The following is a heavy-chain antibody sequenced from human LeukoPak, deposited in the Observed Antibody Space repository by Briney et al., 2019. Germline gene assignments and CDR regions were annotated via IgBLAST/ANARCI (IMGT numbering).Heavy chain of an antibody. J-gene: IGHJ4*02. Sequence: GESLKISCQGVGYNFVNYWIGWVRQVPGEGLEWMGIIYPGDSDTRYSPSFQGQVTISVDRSIDTAYLQWRNLKASDTAIYYCARHGSVAVAGQYSPEGYWGQGTLVTVSS. V-gene: IGHV5-51*01. CDR1: GYNFVNYW. CDR3: ARHGSVAVAGQYSPEGY. D-gene: IGHD6-19*01. CDR2: IYPGDSDT.